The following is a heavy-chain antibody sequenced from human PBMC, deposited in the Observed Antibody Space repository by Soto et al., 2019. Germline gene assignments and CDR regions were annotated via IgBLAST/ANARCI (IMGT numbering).Heavy chain of an antibody. CDR3: ARMPDSYGSIYFDY. CDR1: GYTFTGYY. CDR2: INPNSGGT. V-gene: IGHV1-2*04. J-gene: IGHJ4*02. D-gene: IGHD5-18*01. Sequence: GASVKVSCKASGYTFTGYYMHWVRQAPGQGLEWMGWINPNSGGTNYAQKFQGWVTMTRDTSISTAYMELSRLRSDDTAVYYCARMPDSYGSIYFDYWGQGTLVTVSS.